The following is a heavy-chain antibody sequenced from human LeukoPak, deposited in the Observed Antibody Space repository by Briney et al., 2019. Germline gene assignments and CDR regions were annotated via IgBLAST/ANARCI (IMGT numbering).Heavy chain of an antibody. D-gene: IGHD6-13*01. CDR1: GGSISSYY. CDR3: ARIYSSSWFLNWFDP. V-gene: IGHV4-59*01. CDR2: IYYSGST. Sequence: PSETLSLTCTVSGGSISSYYWSWIRQPPGKGLEWIGYIYYSGSTNYNPSLKSRVTISVDTSKNQFSLKLSSVTAADTAVYYCARIYSSSWFLNWFDPWGQGTLVTVSS. J-gene: IGHJ5*02.